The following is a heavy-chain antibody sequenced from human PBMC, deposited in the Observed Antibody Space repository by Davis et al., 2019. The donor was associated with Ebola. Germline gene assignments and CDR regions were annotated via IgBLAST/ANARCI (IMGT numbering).Heavy chain of an antibody. V-gene: IGHV3-43D*03. CDR3: TAYDSTFRNY. Sequence: GESLKISCAASGFTFGDYAMHWVRQDPGKGLEWVSPISWDGRSTAYADSVRDRFSISRDNSRNFLYLQMNSLRAEDTALYYCTAYDSTFRNYWGQGTLVTVSS. CDR2: ISWDGRST. CDR1: GFTFGDYA. D-gene: IGHD3-22*01. J-gene: IGHJ4*02.